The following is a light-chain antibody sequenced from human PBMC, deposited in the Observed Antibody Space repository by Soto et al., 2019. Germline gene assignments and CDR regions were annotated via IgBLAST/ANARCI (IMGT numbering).Light chain of an antibody. CDR1: SGHSNNV. CDR2: LEGSGTY. J-gene: IGLJ3*02. CDR3: ETWDSSARV. V-gene: IGLV4-60*03. Sequence: QPVLTQSSSASASLGSSVKLTCTLSSGHSNNVIAWHQQQPGKAPRYLMQLEGSGTYSKGSGVPDRFSGSSSGADRYLTISTLLSEDEADYYCETWDSSARVFGGGTKLTVL.